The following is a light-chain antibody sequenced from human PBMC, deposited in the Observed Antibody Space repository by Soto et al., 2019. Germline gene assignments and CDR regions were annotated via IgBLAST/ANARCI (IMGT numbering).Light chain of an antibody. CDR3: QHRSDWPLT. J-gene: IGKJ4*01. CDR1: QSVSSS. Sequence: EIVLTQSPATLSLSPGERATLSCRASQSVSSSLPWYQQRPGQAPRLLIYDASDRATGIPARFSGSGSGTDFTLTISSLAPEDFAVYYCQHRSDWPLTFGGGTKVEIK. V-gene: IGKV3-11*01. CDR2: DAS.